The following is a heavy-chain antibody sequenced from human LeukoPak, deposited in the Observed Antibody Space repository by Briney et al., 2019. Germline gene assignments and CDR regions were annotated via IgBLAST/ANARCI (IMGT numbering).Heavy chain of an antibody. CDR3: ARGQRWLQLFDY. Sequence: PGGSLRLSCAASGFTVSSNYMSWVRQAPGKGLEWVSLISSGGNTYYADSVKGRFTISRDNSKNTLYLQMNSLRAEDTAVYYCARGQRWLQLFDYWGQGTLVTVSS. CDR1: GFTVSSNY. J-gene: IGHJ4*02. CDR2: ISSGGNT. V-gene: IGHV3-53*01. D-gene: IGHD5-24*01.